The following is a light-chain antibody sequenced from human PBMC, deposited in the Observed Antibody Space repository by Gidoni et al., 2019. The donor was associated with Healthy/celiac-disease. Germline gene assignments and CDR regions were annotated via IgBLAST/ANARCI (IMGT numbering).Light chain of an antibody. CDR3: QQANSHLALT. Sequence: DIQLTQSPSFLSASVGDRVTITCRASLDIGSHIAWYQQKPGKAPKLLIYYAFILQSGVPSRFSGSGSGTEFSLTISSLQPGDFATYYCQQANSHLALTFGGGTKVDI. V-gene: IGKV1-9*01. J-gene: IGKJ4*01. CDR1: LDIGSH. CDR2: YAF.